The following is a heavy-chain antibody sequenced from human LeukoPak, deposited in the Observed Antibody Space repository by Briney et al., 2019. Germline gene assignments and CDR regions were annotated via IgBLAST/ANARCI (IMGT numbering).Heavy chain of an antibody. CDR1: GFTFSSYG. J-gene: IGHJ3*02. CDR3: AKDNGHSYDLDAFDI. Sequence: GGSLRLSCAASGFTFSSYGMHWVRQAPGKGLEWVAFIRYDGSNKYYADSVKGRFTISRDNSKNTLYLQMNSLRAEDTAVYYCAKDNGHSYDLDAFDIWGQGTMVTVSS. V-gene: IGHV3-30*02. CDR2: IRYDGSNK. D-gene: IGHD5-18*01.